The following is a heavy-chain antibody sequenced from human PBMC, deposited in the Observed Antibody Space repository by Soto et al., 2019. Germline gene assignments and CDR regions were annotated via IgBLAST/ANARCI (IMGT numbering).Heavy chain of an antibody. J-gene: IGHJ5*02. CDR2: ISGGGDIT. Sequence: GGSLRLSCAASGFTFSSYAMSWVRQAPGKGLEWVSAISGGGDITHYADSGKGRFTISRHNSKNTLYLQMNSLRAEDTAVYYCLTVAGIISWGQGTLVTVSS. CDR3: LTVAGIIS. D-gene: IGHD6-19*01. V-gene: IGHV3-23*01. CDR1: GFTFSSYA.